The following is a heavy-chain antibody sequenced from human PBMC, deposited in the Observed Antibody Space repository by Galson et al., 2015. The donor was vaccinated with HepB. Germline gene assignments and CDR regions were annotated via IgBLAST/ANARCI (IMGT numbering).Heavy chain of an antibody. Sequence: SVKVSCKASGYTFPSYGISWVRQAPGQGLEWMGWISVYNGNTNYAQNFQGRVTMTTNTFTSTAYMELRSLKSNDTAVYYCARATATGDNYNALDVWGQGTTVTVSS. J-gene: IGHJ6*02. D-gene: IGHD7-27*01. V-gene: IGHV1-18*04. CDR1: GYTFPSYG. CDR2: ISVYNGNT. CDR3: ARATATGDNYNALDV.